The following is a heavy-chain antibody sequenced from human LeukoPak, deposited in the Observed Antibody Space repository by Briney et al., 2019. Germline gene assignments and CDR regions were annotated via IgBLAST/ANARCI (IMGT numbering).Heavy chain of an antibody. CDR3: ARHDPPYSSGWYVGY. CDR2: IYPGDSDT. CDR1: GYSFTGYW. V-gene: IGHV5-51*01. Sequence: GESLKISCKGSGYSFTGYWIGWVRQMPGKGLEWMGIIYPGDSDTRYSPSFQGQVTISADKSISTAYLQWSSLKASDTAMYYCARHDPPYSSGWYVGYWGQGTLVTVSS. J-gene: IGHJ4*02. D-gene: IGHD6-19*01.